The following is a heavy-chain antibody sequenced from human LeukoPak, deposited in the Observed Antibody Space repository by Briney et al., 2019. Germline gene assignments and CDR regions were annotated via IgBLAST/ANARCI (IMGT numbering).Heavy chain of an antibody. CDR3: ARDLIAGQLVRFDY. J-gene: IGHJ4*02. D-gene: IGHD6-13*01. V-gene: IGHV6-1*01. Sequence: TSQTLSLTCAISGDSVSSNSAAWNWIRQSPSRGLEWLGRTYYRSKWYNDYAVSVKSRITINPDTSKNQFSLHLNSVTPEDTAVYYCARDLIAGQLVRFDYWGQGTLVTVSS. CDR2: TYYRSKWYN. CDR1: GDSVSSNSAA.